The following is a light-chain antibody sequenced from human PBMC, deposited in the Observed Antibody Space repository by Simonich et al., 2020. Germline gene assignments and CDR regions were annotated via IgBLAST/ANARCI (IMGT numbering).Light chain of an antibody. CDR2: AVS. J-gene: IGLJ2*01. Sequence: QSALPQPASVSGAPGQSITTSRTGTSSGVGGYNHVYWYQQHPGKAPQLMIYAVSQRPSGVSKRFSGSKAGNTASLTISGLQAEDEADYYCSSYTSSSTLVFGGGTKLTVL. V-gene: IGLV2-14*01. CDR3: SSYTSSSTLV. CDR1: SSGVGGYNH.